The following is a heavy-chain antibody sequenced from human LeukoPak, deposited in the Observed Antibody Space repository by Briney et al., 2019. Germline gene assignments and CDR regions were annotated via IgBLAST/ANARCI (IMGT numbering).Heavy chain of an antibody. V-gene: IGHV4-30-2*01. CDR3: ARVARYCSSTSCSLIFDY. CDR1: GGSISSGCYS. D-gene: IGHD2-2*01. CDR2: IYHSGST. Sequence: PSQTLSLTCAVSGGSISSGCYSWSWIRQPPGKGLEWIGYIYHSGSTYYNPSLKILVTISVDRSKNQFSLKLSSVTAADTAVYYCARVARYCSSTSCSLIFDYWGQGTLVTVSS. J-gene: IGHJ4*02.